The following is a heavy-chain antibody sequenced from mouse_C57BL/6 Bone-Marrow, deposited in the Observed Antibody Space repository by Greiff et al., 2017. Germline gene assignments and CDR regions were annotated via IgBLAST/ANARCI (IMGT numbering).Heavy chain of an antibody. CDR2: IDPENGDT. V-gene: IGHV14-4*01. J-gene: IGHJ3*01. Sequence: EVQLKESGAELVRPGASVTLSCTASGFNIKDDYMHWVKQRPEQGLEWIGWIDPENGDTEYASKFQGKATITADTSSNTAYLQLSSLTSEDTAVYYCTTGYYGSSFLAYWGQGTLVTVSA. D-gene: IGHD1-1*01. CDR3: TTGYYGSSFLAY. CDR1: GFNIKDDY.